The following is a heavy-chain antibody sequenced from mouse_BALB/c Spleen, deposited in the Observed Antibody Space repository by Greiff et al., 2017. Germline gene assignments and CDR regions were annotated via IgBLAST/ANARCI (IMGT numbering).Heavy chain of an antibody. CDR2: IDPANGNT. CDR3: AREGESYDGYYGFAY. CDR1: GFNIKDTY. V-gene: IGHV14-3*02. J-gene: IGHJ3*01. Sequence: QLQQPGAELVKPGASVKLSCTASGFNIKDTYMHWVKQRPEQGLEWIGRIDPANGNTKYDPKFQGKATITADTSSNTAYLQLSSLTSEDTAVYYCAREGESYDGYYGFAYWGQGTLVTVSA. D-gene: IGHD2-3*01.